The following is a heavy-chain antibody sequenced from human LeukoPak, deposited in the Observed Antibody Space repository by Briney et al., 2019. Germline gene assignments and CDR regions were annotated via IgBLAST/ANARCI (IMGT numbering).Heavy chain of an antibody. Sequence: GGSLRLSCAASGFTFSNYWMHWVRQAPGKGLVWVSRINTDGSTTTYADSVKGRFTVSRDNAKNTLSLQMNSLRAEDTAVYYCAREPDYYDSSGYYYAFPFDYWGQGTLVTVSS. CDR1: GFTFSNYW. CDR2: INTDGSTT. CDR3: AREPDYYDSSGYYYAFPFDY. V-gene: IGHV3-74*01. J-gene: IGHJ4*02. D-gene: IGHD3-22*01.